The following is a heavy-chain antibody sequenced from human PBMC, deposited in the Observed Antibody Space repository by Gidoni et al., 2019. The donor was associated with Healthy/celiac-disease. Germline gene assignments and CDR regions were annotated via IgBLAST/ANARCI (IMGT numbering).Heavy chain of an antibody. J-gene: IGHJ4*02. CDR2: ISSCCST. CDR1: GFTVSSNY. D-gene: IGHD6-19*01. V-gene: IGHV3-66*01. CDR3: ARAWSSGWFHFDY. Sequence: EVQLVESGGGVVQTGGSLRRCCEASGFTVSSNYMSWGRQAPVKGLEWVSVISSCCSTYYADSVKGRFTISRDNSKNTLYLQMHSLRAEDTAVYYCARAWSSGWFHFDYWGQGTLVTVSS.